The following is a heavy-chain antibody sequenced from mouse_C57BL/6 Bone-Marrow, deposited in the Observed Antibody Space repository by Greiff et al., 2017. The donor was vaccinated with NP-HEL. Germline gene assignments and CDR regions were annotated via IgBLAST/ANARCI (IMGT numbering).Heavy chain of an antibody. CDR3: ARRYYDHWYFDV. Sequence: ESGPGLVKPSQSLSLTCSVTGYSITSGYYWNWIRQFPGNKLEWMGYISYDGSNNYNPSLKNRISITRDTSKNQFFLKLNSVTTEDTATYYCARRYYDHWYFDVWGTGTTVTVSS. V-gene: IGHV3-6*01. CDR1: GYSITSGYY. CDR2: ISYDGSN. D-gene: IGHD2-4*01. J-gene: IGHJ1*03.